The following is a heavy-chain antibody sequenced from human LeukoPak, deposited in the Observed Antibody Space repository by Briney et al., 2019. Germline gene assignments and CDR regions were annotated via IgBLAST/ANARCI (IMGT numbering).Heavy chain of an antibody. Sequence: SETLSLTCTVSGGSISTYYWSWIRQPPGEGLEWIGYIYYTGSTSYNPSLKSRVTMSLDASKNQFSLELNSVTPADTAVYYCARGGNYWPQWWFDPWGRGTLVSVSS. CDR1: GGSISTYY. V-gene: IGHV4-59*01. CDR3: ARGGNYWPQWWFDP. J-gene: IGHJ5*02. CDR2: IYYTGST. D-gene: IGHD1-26*01.